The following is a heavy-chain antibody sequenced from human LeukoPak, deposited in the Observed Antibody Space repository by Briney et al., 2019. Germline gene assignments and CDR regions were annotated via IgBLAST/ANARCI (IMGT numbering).Heavy chain of an antibody. CDR3: ARVDPFDY. V-gene: IGHV3-48*01. Sequence: ETLSLTCTVSGGSISSHHWSWVRQAPGKGLEWVSFISTTSSTIYYADSVKGRFSISRDNAKNSLYLQMTSLRAEDTAIYYCARVDPFDYWGQGTLVIVSS. CDR1: GGSISSHH. J-gene: IGHJ4*02. D-gene: IGHD3-9*01. CDR2: ISTTSSTI.